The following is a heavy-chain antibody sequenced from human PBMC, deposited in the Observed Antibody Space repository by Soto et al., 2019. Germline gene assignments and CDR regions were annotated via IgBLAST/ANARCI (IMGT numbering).Heavy chain of an antibody. CDR2: INPSGGST. Sequence: GASVKVSCKASGYTFTSYYMHWVRQAPGQGLEWMGIINPSGGSTSYAQKFQGRVTMTRDTSTSTVYMELSSLRSEDTAVYYCAGLMAARYYYYYGMDVWGQGTTVTVSS. CDR1: GYTFTSYY. D-gene: IGHD6-6*01. CDR3: AGLMAARYYYYYGMDV. J-gene: IGHJ6*02. V-gene: IGHV1-46*01.